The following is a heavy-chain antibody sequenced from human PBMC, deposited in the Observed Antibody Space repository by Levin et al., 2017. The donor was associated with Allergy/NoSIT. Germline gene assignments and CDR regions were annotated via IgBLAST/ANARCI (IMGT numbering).Heavy chain of an antibody. J-gene: IGHJ4*02. V-gene: IGHV2-5*02. CDR3: AHSGTLRPYFDY. Sequence: SGPTLVKPTQTLTLTCTFSGFSLRTRRVGVGWNRQPPGKALEWLALIYWDDDKRYSPSLKSRLTITKDTSKNQVVLTMTNMDPVDTATYYCAHSGTLRPYFDYWGQGTLVTVSS. CDR1: GFSLRTRRVG. D-gene: IGHD5/OR15-5a*01. CDR2: IYWDDDK.